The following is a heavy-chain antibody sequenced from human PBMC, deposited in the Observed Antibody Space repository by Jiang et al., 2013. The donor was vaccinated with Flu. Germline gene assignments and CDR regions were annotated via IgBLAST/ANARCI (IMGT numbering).Heavy chain of an antibody. CDR2: ISYDGTNK. Sequence: RLSCAASGFMFNNYPMYWVRQAPGKGLEWVAVISYDGTNKYYADSVRGRFTISRDNSKNTVHLLMSSLRPEDTAVYYCAKDVRKVIFDALDIWGQGTMVTVSS. CDR1: GFMFNNYP. CDR3: AKDVRKVIFDALDI. D-gene: IGHD1-14*01. J-gene: IGHJ3*02. V-gene: IGHV3-30*04.